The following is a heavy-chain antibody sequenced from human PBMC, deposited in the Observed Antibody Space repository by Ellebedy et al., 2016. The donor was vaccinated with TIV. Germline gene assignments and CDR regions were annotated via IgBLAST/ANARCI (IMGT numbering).Heavy chain of an antibody. CDR2: ISSSGASA. CDR1: RVSFNKYA. V-gene: IGHV3-23*01. CDR3: AKDWSETYYYGPESFDI. D-gene: IGHD3-10*01. Sequence: GESLKIPCAASRVSFNKYAMTWVRQAAGKGLEWVSAISSSGASAYYADSVKGRFTISRDNSKNTLYLQMNSLRAEDTAVYFCAKDWSETYYYGPESFDIWGQGTMVTVSA. J-gene: IGHJ3*02.